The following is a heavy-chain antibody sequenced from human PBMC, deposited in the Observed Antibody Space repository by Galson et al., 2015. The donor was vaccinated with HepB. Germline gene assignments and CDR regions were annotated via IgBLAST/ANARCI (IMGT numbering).Heavy chain of an antibody. Sequence: ETLSLTCTVSRGSISSYYWSWIRQPPGKGLEWIGYIYYSGSTNYNPSLKSRVTISVDTSKNQFSLKLSSVTAADTAVCYCASTPEDIVVVPAAPRDPHFDYWGQGTLVTVSS. D-gene: IGHD2-2*01. CDR2: IYYSGST. J-gene: IGHJ4*02. CDR3: ASTPEDIVVVPAAPRDPHFDY. V-gene: IGHV4-59*08. CDR1: RGSISSYY.